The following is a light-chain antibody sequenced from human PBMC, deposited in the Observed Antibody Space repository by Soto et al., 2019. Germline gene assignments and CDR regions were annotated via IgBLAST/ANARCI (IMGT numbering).Light chain of an antibody. CDR1: RRLSSSY. J-gene: IGKJ2*01. CDR3: QQYGSSPPYT. Sequence: EIVLTQSPDTVSLSPGERATLSCRASRRLSSSYLAWYQQKPGQAPRLLIYAASSRATGIPDRFSGSKSGTDFTLTISRLEPEDSAVYYCQQYGSSPPYTFGQGTKLEIK. V-gene: IGKV3-20*01. CDR2: AAS.